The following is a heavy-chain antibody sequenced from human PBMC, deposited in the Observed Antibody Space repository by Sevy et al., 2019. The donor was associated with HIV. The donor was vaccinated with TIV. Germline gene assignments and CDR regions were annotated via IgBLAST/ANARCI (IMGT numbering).Heavy chain of an antibody. J-gene: IGHJ4*02. V-gene: IGHV3-23*01. CDR2: LSFGCGEI. D-gene: IGHD2-8*01. CDR3: AREGCTKPHDY. Sequence: GGSLRLSCAASGFTFSKYSMSWVRQPPGKGLEWVSTLSFGCGEINYADSVKGRFTISRDNTKSSVYMQMNNLRPEDTAVYYCAREGCTKPHDYWGQGTLVTVSS. CDR1: GFTFSKYS.